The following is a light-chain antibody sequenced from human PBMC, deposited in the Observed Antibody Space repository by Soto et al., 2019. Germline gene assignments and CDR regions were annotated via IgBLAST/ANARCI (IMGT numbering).Light chain of an antibody. CDR2: GAS. J-gene: IGKJ4*01. CDR1: RSVDSTY. V-gene: IGKV3-20*01. Sequence: EIVLTQSPGTLSLSPGERATLSCRASRSVDSTYLAWYQQKPGQAPRLLIYGASSRATGIPDRFSGSGSGTDVTLIISRLEPEDFAMYYCQQYRSSPVTFGGGTKVEIK. CDR3: QQYRSSPVT.